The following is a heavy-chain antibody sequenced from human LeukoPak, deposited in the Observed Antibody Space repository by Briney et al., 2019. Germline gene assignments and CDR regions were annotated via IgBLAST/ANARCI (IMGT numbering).Heavy chain of an antibody. CDR3: ARGLNSGYYYYGMDV. Sequence: GASVRVSCKASGYTFTGYYIHWVRQAPGQGLEWMGWINPNSGGTNYAQKFQGRVTMTRDTSISTAYMELSRLRSDDTAVYYCARGLNSGYYYYGMDVWGQGTTVTVSS. D-gene: IGHD4-23*01. J-gene: IGHJ6*02. V-gene: IGHV1-2*02. CDR1: GYTFTGYY. CDR2: INPNSGGT.